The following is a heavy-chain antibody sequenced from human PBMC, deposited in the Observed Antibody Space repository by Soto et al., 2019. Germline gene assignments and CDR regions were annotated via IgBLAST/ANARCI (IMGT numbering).Heavy chain of an antibody. CDR2: IYSGGST. D-gene: IGHD2-2*01. V-gene: IGHV3-53*05. CDR1: GFTVSSNY. CDR3: ARGGGIVVVPAAMGDYYMDV. Sequence: GGSLRLSCAASGFTVSSNYMSWVRQAPGKGLDWVSVIYSGGSTYYADSVKGRVTMTTDTSTSTAYMELRSLRSDDTAVYYCARGGGIVVVPAAMGDYYMDVWGKATTVTVSS. J-gene: IGHJ6*03.